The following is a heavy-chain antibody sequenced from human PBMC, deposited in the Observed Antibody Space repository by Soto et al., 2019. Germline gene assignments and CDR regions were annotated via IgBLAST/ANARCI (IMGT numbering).Heavy chain of an antibody. CDR2: ISYDGSNK. CDR3: AKDSANYYGSGSYNYGMDV. J-gene: IGHJ6*02. D-gene: IGHD3-10*01. CDR1: GFTFSSYG. V-gene: IGHV3-30*18. Sequence: QPGGSLRLSCAASGFTFSSYGMHWVRQAPGKGLEWVAVISYDGSNKYYADSVKGRFTISRDNSKNTLYQQMNSLRAEDTAVYYCAKDSANYYGSGSYNYGMDVWGQGTTVTVSS.